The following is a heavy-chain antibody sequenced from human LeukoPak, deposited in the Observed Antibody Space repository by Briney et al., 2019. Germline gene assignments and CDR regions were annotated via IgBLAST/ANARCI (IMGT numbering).Heavy chain of an antibody. D-gene: IGHD4-17*01. CDR2: ISCDGSNK. CDR1: GFTFSGYG. Sequence: GRSLRLSCAASGFTFSGYGMHWVRQAPGKGLEWVAVISCDGSNKYYADSVKGRFTISRDNSKNTLYLQMNSLRAEDTAVYYCAKRDDYGDYYFDYWGQGTLVTVSS. J-gene: IGHJ4*02. CDR3: AKRDDYGDYYFDY. V-gene: IGHV3-30*18.